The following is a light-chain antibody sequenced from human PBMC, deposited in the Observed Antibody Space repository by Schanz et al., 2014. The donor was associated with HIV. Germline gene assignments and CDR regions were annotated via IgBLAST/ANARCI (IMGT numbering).Light chain of an antibody. CDR3: QSYDSSLSGSV. CDR2: SDN. J-gene: IGLJ3*02. CDR1: YSNIGSNT. Sequence: QSVLAQPPSASGPPGQRVTISCSGSYSNIGSNTVNWYQQLPGTAPKLLIHSDNQRPSGVPDRFSGSKSGTSASLAISGLQSEDEADYYCQSYDSSLSGSVFGGGTKLTVL. V-gene: IGLV1-44*01.